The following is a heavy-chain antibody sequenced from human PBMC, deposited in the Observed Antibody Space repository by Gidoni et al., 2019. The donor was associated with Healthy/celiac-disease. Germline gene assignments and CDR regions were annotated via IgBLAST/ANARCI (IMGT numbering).Heavy chain of an antibody. D-gene: IGHD3-10*01. CDR3: ARGHYYGSGSYYGWFDP. J-gene: IGHJ5*02. V-gene: IGHV4-34*01. CDR2: INHSGST. CDR1: GGSFSGYY. Sequence: QVQLQQWGAGLLKPSETLSLTCAVYGGSFSGYYWSWIRQPPGKGREWIGEINHSGSTNYNPSLKSRVTISVDTSKNQFSLKLSSVTAADTAVYYCARGHYYGSGSYYGWFDPWGQGTLVTVSS.